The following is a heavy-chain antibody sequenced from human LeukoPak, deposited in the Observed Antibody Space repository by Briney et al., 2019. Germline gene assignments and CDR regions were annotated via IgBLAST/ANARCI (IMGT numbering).Heavy chain of an antibody. V-gene: IGHV1-18*01. CDR2: ISAYNGNT. D-gene: IGHD4-11*01. Sequence: ASVKVSCKASGYTFTSYGISWVRQAPGQGLEWMGWISAYNGNTNYAQRLQGRVTMTTDTSTSTAYMELRSLRSDDTAVYYCARVLATVTTYYYYYYMDVWGKGTTATVSS. CDR1: GYTFTSYG. J-gene: IGHJ6*03. CDR3: ARVLATVTTYYYYYYMDV.